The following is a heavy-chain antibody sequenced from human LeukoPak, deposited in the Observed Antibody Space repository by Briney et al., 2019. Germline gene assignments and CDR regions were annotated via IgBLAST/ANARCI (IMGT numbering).Heavy chain of an antibody. CDR2: INHDGSKT. Sequence: PGGCLRLSCATSAFTFRIDWMTWVRQAPGKGLECVPNINHDGSKTHYVDSVRGRFTISRDNTEHSLFLQLNSLRAEDTAMYYCARATSPSSRRIYFVAFDMWGQGTMVTVSS. V-gene: IGHV3-7*01. CDR1: AFTFRIDW. CDR3: ARATSPSSRRIYFVAFDM. D-gene: IGHD3-10*02. J-gene: IGHJ3*02.